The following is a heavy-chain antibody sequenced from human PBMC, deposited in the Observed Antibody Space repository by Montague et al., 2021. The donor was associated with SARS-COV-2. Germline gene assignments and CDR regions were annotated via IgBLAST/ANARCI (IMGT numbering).Heavy chain of an antibody. V-gene: IGHV6-1*01. Sequence: CAISGDSVSSNSATWNWIRQSPSRGLEWLGRTYYRSKWSTNYAVSVQSRITVNPDTSKNYFSLQLNSVTPEDTAVYYCARGQNFGSGNSCNFDHWGQGTLVTVSS. CDR3: ARGQNFGSGNSCNFDH. CDR1: GDSVSSNSAT. CDR2: TYYRSKWST. J-gene: IGHJ4*02. D-gene: IGHD3-10*01.